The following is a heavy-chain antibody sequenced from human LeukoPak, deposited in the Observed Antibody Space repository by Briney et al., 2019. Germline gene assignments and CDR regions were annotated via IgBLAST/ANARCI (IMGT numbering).Heavy chain of an antibody. Sequence: SETLSLTCNVSGDSISSDYWSWIRQPPGKGLEWIGHIYYSGSTNYNPSLKSRVTIAVETSKNQFSLKLSSVTAADTAVYYCASRSAGYWGQGTLVTVSS. V-gene: IGHV4-59*12. D-gene: IGHD6-13*01. CDR2: IYYSGST. CDR1: GDSISSDY. CDR3: ASRSAGY. J-gene: IGHJ4*02.